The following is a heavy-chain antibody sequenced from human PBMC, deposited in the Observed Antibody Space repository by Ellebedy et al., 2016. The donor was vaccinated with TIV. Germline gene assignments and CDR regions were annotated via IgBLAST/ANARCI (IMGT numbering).Heavy chain of an antibody. V-gene: IGHV4-34*01. CDR1: GGSFSGYY. D-gene: IGHD1-1*01. CDR2: INHSGST. CDR3: ARGQDNWNDGNSNFDY. Sequence: SETLSLTXAVYGGSFSGYYWSWIRQPPGKGLEWIGEINHSGSTNYNPSLKSRVTISVDTSKNQFSLKLSSVTAADTAVYYCARGQDNWNDGNSNFDYWGQGTLVTVSS. J-gene: IGHJ4*02.